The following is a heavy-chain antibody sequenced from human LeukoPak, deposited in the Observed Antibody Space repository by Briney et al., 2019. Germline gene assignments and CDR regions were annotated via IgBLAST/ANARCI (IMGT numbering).Heavy chain of an antibody. J-gene: IGHJ4*02. CDR3: ARGRGSLTY. V-gene: IGHV4-59*01. Sequence: PSETLSLTCTVSGGSISLYYWSWIRQPPGKGLEWIGYFYDTRSPKYDPSLERRVTISVDMSRNQFSLNLTSVAAADTAVYYCARGRGSLTYWGQGTLATVSS. D-gene: IGHD3-10*01. CDR2: FYDTRSP. CDR1: GGSISLYY.